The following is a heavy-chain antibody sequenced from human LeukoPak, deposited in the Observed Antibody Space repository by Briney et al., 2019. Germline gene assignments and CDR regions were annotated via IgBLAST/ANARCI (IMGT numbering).Heavy chain of an antibody. CDR1: GGSFSGYY. V-gene: IGHV4-34*01. Sequence: PSETLSLTCAVYGGSFSGYYWSWIRQPPGKGLEWIGEINHSGSTNYNPSLKSRVTISVDTSKNQFSLKLSSVTAADTAVYYCARGGGLLYYDFWSGYSYWGQGTLVTVSS. CDR2: INHSGST. D-gene: IGHD3-3*01. J-gene: IGHJ4*02. CDR3: ARGGGLLYYDFWSGYSY.